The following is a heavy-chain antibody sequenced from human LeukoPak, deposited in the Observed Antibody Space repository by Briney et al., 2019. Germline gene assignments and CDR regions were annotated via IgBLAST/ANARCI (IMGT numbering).Heavy chain of an antibody. V-gene: IGHV4-38-2*01. D-gene: IGHD3-22*01. CDR1: GYSIGSGYY. Sequence: SETLSLTCAVSGYSIGSGYYWVWIRQPPGKGLEWIGSVYHTGSTYYHPSLKSRFTISLDTSKNQFSLRLTSVTAADTALYYCASHYYASSGSLFDSWGRGSLVTVSS. CDR3: ASHYYASSGSLFDS. CDR2: VYHTGST. J-gene: IGHJ4*02.